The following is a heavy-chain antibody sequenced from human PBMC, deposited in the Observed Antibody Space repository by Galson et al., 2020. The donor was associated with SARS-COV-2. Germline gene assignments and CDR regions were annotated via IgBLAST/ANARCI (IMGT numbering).Heavy chain of an antibody. CDR2: IYSGGST. J-gene: IGHJ4*02. CDR3: ASVSGSGWSSFFDY. D-gene: IGHD6-19*01. CDR1: GFTVSSNY. V-gene: IGHV3-53*01. Sequence: QLGESLKISCAASGFTVSSNYMSWVRQAPGKGLEWVSVIYSGGSTYYADSVKGRFTISRDNSKNTLYLQMNSLRAEDTAVYYCASVSGSGWSSFFDYWGQGTLVTVSS.